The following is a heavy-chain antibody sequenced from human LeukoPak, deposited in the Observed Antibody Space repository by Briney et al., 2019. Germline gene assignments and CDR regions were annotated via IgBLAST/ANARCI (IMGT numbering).Heavy chain of an antibody. V-gene: IGHV3-21*01. CDR1: GFTFSSYS. Sequence: AGGSLRLSCAASGFTFSSYSMNWVRQAPGKGLEWVSSISSSSSYIYYADSVKGRFTISRDNAKNSLYLQMNSLRAEDTAVYYCARDLAVAGTGVVDYWGQGTLVTVSS. D-gene: IGHD6-19*01. CDR2: ISSSSSYI. CDR3: ARDLAVAGTGVVDY. J-gene: IGHJ4*02.